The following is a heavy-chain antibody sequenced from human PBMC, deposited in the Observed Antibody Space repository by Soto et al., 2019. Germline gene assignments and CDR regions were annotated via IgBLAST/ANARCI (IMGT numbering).Heavy chain of an antibody. V-gene: IGHV3-7*05. Sequence: GGSLRLSCAASGFTFSSYWMSWVRQAPGKGLEWVANIKQDGSEKYYVDSVKGRFTISRDNAKNSLYLQMNSLRAEDTAVYYCARDFERASYCRFDYWGQGTLVTVSS. D-gene: IGHD2-15*01. CDR3: ARDFERASYCRFDY. CDR1: GFTFSSYW. CDR2: IKQDGSEK. J-gene: IGHJ4*02.